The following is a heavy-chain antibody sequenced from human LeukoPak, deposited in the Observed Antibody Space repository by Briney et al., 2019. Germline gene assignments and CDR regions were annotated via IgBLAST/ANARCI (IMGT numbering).Heavy chain of an antibody. CDR3: ARDPGDGYNLEAFDI. J-gene: IGHJ3*02. CDR2: ISYDGSNK. D-gene: IGHD5-24*01. Sequence: GGSLRLSCAASGFSFISYGMHWVRQAPGKGLEWVAVISYDGSNKDYGDSVKGRFTISRDNSKNTLYLQMNSLRAEDTAVYYCARDPGDGYNLEAFDIWGQGTKVTVSS. CDR1: GFSFISYG. V-gene: IGHV3-30*03.